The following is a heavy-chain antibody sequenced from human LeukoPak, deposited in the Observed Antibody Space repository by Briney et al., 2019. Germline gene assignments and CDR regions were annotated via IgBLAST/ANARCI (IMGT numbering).Heavy chain of an antibody. CDR2: ISSSGST. J-gene: IGHJ4*02. CDR3: ARGMLNTASSFFDF. D-gene: IGHD1/OR15-1a*01. CDR1: GGSISSSSYY. Sequence: SETLSLTCTVSGGSISSSSYYWSWIRQPAGKGLEWIGRISSSGSTNYNPSLKSRVTISVDTSKNQFSLNLSSVTAADTAVYFCARGMLNTASSFFDFWGQETLVTVSS. V-gene: IGHV4-61*02.